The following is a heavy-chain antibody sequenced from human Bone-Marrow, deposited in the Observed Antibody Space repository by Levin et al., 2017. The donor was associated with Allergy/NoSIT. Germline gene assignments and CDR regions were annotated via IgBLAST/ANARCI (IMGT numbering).Heavy chain of an antibody. V-gene: IGHV3-21*01. CDR1: GFTFSNYS. J-gene: IGHJ4*02. Sequence: GGSLRLSCAASGFTFSNYSMNWVRQAPGKGLGWVSSISSRSSNIYYADSVKGRFTISRDNAKNSLYLQMNSLRAEDTAVYYCARDSTAVSSDYWGQGTLVTVSS. CDR3: ARDSTAVSSDY. D-gene: IGHD4-11*01. CDR2: ISSRSSNI.